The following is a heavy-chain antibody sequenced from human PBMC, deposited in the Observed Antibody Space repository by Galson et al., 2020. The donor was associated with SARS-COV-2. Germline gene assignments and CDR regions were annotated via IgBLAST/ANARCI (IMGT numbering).Heavy chain of an antibody. J-gene: IGHJ4*02. V-gene: IGHV4-4*07. CDR2: IYSSGNT. CDR3: ARNIPFDY. CDR1: GGSISGYY. Sequence: SETLSLTCTVSGGSISGYYWNWIQQPAGKGLEWIGRIYSSGNTNYNPSLKSRVIMSVDTSKNQFSLRLSSVTAGDTAVYYCARNIPFDYWGQGTLVTVSS. D-gene: IGHD2-21*01.